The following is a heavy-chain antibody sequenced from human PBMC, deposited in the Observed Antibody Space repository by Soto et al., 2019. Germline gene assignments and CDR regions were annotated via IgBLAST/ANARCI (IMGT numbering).Heavy chain of an antibody. CDR1: GITYTTYA. V-gene: IGHV1-3*04. CDR2: INTGNGNT. CDR3: ARAISGYVS. J-gene: IGHJ5*02. D-gene: IGHD5-12*01. Sequence: QVQLVQSGAEVKKPGASVKVACKASGITYTTYAIHWVRQAPGQGLEWMGWINTGNGNTRYSQRFQGRVTLTTDTSASTAYMDVSSLTSEDTAVHYCARAISGYVSWGQGTLITVSS.